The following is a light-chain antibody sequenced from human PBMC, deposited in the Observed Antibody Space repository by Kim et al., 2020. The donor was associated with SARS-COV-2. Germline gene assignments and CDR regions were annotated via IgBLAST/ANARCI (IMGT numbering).Light chain of an antibody. J-gene: IGKJ1*01. CDR1: HSVGNS. CDR3: QQRGNWPLT. CDR2: DAF. Sequence: LSAGERATHSRRASHSVGNSFAWYQQKPGQAPRLLIYDAFSRATGIPARFSGSGSGTDFTLTISSLEPEDFAVYYCQQRGNWPLTFGQGTKVDIK. V-gene: IGKV3-11*01.